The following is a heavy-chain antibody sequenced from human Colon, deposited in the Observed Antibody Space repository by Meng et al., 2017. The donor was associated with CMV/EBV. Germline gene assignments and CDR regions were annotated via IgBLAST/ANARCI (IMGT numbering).Heavy chain of an antibody. D-gene: IGHD1-26*01. J-gene: IGHJ4*02. V-gene: IGHV4-39*01. CDR2: IFYTGST. Sequence: VSGGFIRDNDYYWGWIRQPPGRNLDWIASIFYTGSTYYNPSLKSRVTISVDASQNQISLRLTSVTAADTAVYYCARLTVGTTPVDFWGRGTLVTVSS. CDR3: ARLTVGTTPVDF. CDR1: GGFIRDNDYY.